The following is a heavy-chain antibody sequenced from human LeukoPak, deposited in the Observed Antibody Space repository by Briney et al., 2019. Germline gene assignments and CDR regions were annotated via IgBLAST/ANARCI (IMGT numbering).Heavy chain of an antibody. CDR2: ISSNGGST. V-gene: IGHV3-64*01. Sequence: GGSLRLSCAASGFTFSSYAMSWVRQAPGKGLEYVSAISSNGGSTYYANSVKGRFTISRDNSKNTLYLQMGSLRAEDMAVYYCARDGSYTIFGVVIEYGMDVWGQGTTVTVSS. J-gene: IGHJ6*02. CDR3: ARDGSYTIFGVVIEYGMDV. CDR1: GFTFSSYA. D-gene: IGHD3-3*01.